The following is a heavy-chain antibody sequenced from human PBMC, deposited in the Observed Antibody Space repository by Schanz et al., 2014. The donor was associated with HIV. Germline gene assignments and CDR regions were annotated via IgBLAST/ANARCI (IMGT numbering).Heavy chain of an antibody. J-gene: IGHJ6*02. Sequence: QGQLVESGGRVVQPGRSLRLSCAAAGFPFSTYGMHWVRQAPGKGREWVAVIWYDGSNKYYADSVKGRFTISRDNSKNTLYLQMNSLRTEDTAVYYCAKVARWDYYGMDVWGRGTTVTVSS. CDR2: IWYDGSNK. CDR1: GFPFSTYG. V-gene: IGHV3-33*06. CDR3: AKVARWDYYGMDV.